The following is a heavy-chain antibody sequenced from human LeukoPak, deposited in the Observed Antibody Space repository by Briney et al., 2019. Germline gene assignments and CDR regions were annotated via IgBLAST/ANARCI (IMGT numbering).Heavy chain of an antibody. Sequence: PGGSLRLSCAGAGFTFSDYWMSWVRQAPGKGLEWVANIRQDGSDKYYVDPVKGRFTISRDNAKKSLYLQMNSLRAEDTAVYYCATMLPGTRGAFDIWGQGTMVTVSS. CDR2: IRQDGSDK. D-gene: IGHD2-15*01. V-gene: IGHV3-7*01. CDR1: GFTFSDYW. CDR3: ATMLPGTRGAFDI. J-gene: IGHJ3*02.